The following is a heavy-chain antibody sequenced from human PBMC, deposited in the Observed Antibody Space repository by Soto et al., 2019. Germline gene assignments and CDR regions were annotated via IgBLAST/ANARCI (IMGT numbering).Heavy chain of an antibody. D-gene: IGHD3-16*01. CDR1: GGSISSSSYY. CDR2: IYYSGST. Sequence: QLLESGPGLVKPSETLSLTCTVSGGSISSSSYYWGWIRQPPGKGLEWIGSIYYSGSTYYNPSLKSRVTISVDTSKNQCSLKLSSLTAADAAVYYCARLIIYCYMDVWGKGTTVTVSS. J-gene: IGHJ6*03. CDR3: ARLIIYCYMDV. V-gene: IGHV4-39*01.